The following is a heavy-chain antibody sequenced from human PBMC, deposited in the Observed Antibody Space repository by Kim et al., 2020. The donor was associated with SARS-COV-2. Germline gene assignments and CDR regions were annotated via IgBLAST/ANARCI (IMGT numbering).Heavy chain of an antibody. CDR2: FIPILGIA. CDR1: GGTFSSYA. V-gene: IGHV1-69*04. Sequence: SVKVSCKASGGTFSSYAISWVRQAPGQGLEWMGRFIPILGIANYAQKFQGRVTITADKSTSTAYRELSSLRSEDTAVYSCARGDIGDYVCGSYRFEHWG. J-gene: IGHJ4*01. CDR3: ARGDIGDYVCGSYRFEH. D-gene: IGHD3-16*02.